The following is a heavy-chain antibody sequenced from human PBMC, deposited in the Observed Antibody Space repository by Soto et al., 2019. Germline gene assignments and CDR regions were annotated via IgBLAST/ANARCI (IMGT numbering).Heavy chain of an antibody. CDR1: GFTFSSYD. V-gene: IGHV3-13*01. J-gene: IGHJ4*02. CDR2: IGTAGDT. Sequence: EVQLVESGGGLVQPGGSLRLSCAASGFTFSSYDMHWVRQATGKGLEWVSAIGTAGDTYYPGSVKGRFTISRENAKNSLYLQMNSLRAEDTAVYYCARAAVAGFFLDYWGQGTLVTVSS. CDR3: ARAAVAGFFLDY. D-gene: IGHD6-19*01.